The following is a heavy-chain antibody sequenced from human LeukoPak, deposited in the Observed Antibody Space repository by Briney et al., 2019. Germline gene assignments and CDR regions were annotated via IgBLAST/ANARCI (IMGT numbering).Heavy chain of an antibody. CDR1: GFTFSTYW. D-gene: IGHD6-13*01. V-gene: IGHV3-7*05. Sequence: GGSLRLSCAASGFTFSTYWMSWVRQAPGKGLEWVANIKQDGSEKYYLDSVKGRFTTSRDNAKNSLHLQMNSLRAEDTAVYYCARWGTYSSSWLSAFDIWGQGTMVTVSS. CDR3: ARWGTYSSSWLSAFDI. J-gene: IGHJ3*02. CDR2: IKQDGSEK.